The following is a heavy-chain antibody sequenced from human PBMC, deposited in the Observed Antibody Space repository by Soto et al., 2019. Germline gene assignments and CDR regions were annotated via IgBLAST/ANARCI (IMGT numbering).Heavy chain of an antibody. J-gene: IGHJ4*02. CDR3: ARLGWHGYKSSYYFDY. Sequence: QVQLVQSGAEVKKPGSSVKVSCKASGGTFSSYAISWVRQAPGHGLEWMGGIIPIFGTANYAQKFQGRVTITADESTSTAYMELSILRSEDTAVYYCARLGWHGYKSSYYFDYWGQETLVTVSS. CDR2: IIPIFGTA. CDR1: GGTFSSYA. V-gene: IGHV1-69*01. D-gene: IGHD5-12*01.